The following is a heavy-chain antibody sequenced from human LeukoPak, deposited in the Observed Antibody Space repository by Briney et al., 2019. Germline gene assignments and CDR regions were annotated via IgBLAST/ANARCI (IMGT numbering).Heavy chain of an antibody. J-gene: IGHJ5*02. CDR1: GLTFRNFA. Sequence: GGSLRLSCVVSGLTFRNFAMTWIRQAPGRGLEWISYINGSSSDTKYADSVKGRFTISRDNAKNSVYLLMNSLRAEDTAVYYCARRGTTYCTVDSCHPNWFDPWGQGTLVTVSS. CDR2: INGSSSDT. D-gene: IGHD2-15*01. CDR3: ARRGTTYCTVDSCHPNWFDP. V-gene: IGHV3-11*03.